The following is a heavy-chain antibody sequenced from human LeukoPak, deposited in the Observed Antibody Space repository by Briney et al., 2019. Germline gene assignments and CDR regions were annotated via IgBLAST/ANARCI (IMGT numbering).Heavy chain of an antibody. CDR1: GGSFSGYY. CDR3: ASLPTL. CDR2: INHSGST. V-gene: IGHV4-34*01. J-gene: IGHJ4*02. Sequence: SETLSLTCAVYGGSFSGYYWSWIRQPPGKGLEWIGEINHSGSTNYNPSLKSRVTISVDTSKNQFSLRLSSMTAADTALYYCASLPTLWGPGTLVTVSS.